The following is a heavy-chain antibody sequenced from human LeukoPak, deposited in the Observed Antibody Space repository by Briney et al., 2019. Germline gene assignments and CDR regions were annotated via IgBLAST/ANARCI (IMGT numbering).Heavy chain of an antibody. V-gene: IGHV3-7*01. J-gene: IGHJ4*02. Sequence: GGSLRLSCAASGFTFSSYRMNWVRQAPGKGLEWVANINQDGTEKYSVDSVKGRFTISRDNAKNSLYLQMNSLRSEDTAVYYCARHTAGFDFWGQGTLVTVSS. CDR2: INQDGTEK. CDR1: GFTFSSYR. D-gene: IGHD5-18*01. CDR3: ARHTAGFDF.